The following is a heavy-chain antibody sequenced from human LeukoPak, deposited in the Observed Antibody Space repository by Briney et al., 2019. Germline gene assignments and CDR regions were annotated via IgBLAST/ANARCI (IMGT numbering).Heavy chain of an antibody. V-gene: IGHV4-39*01. Sequence: PSETLSLTCTVSGGSISTSSYYWGWIRQPPGKGLEWIGSIYYSGSTDYNPSLKSRVTISVDTSKNQFSLELSSLTAADTAVYYCARRGRAGTTFRNAFDIWGQGTMVTVSS. CDR2: IYYSGST. D-gene: IGHD1-1*01. CDR3: ARRGRAGTTFRNAFDI. CDR1: GGSISTSSYY. J-gene: IGHJ3*02.